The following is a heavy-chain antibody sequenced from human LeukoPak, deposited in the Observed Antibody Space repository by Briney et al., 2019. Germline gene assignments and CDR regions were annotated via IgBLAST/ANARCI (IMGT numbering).Heavy chain of an antibody. Sequence: GGSLRLSCAASGFTFSSYGMHWVRQAPGKGLEWVAVIWFGGSNKYYADSVKGRFTISRDNSKNTLYLQMNSLRPEDTAVYYCAKGAGSPLRGDYYYYYMDVWGKGTTVTVSS. CDR2: IWFGGSNK. D-gene: IGHD3-10*01. V-gene: IGHV3-30*02. CDR1: GFTFSSYG. J-gene: IGHJ6*03. CDR3: AKGAGSPLRGDYYYYYMDV.